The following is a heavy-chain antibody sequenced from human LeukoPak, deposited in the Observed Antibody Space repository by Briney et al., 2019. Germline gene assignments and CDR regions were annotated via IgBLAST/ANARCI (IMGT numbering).Heavy chain of an antibody. Sequence: ASVKVSCKASGYTFTSYYMHWVRQAPGQGLEWMGWINPNSGGTNYAQKFQGRVTMTRDTSISTAYMELSRLRSDDTAVYYCATSITMIVVVRDYDAFDIWGQGTMVTVSS. V-gene: IGHV1-2*02. CDR3: ATSITMIVVVRDYDAFDI. J-gene: IGHJ3*02. D-gene: IGHD3-22*01. CDR1: GYTFTSYY. CDR2: INPNSGGT.